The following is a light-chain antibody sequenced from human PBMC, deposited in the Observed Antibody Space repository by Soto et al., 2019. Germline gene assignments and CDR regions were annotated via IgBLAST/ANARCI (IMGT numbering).Light chain of an antibody. CDR3: ATWDRSLSVVV. J-gene: IGLJ2*01. CDR1: SSNIGNNY. CDR2: DND. V-gene: IGLV1-51*01. Sequence: QAVVTQPPSVSAAPGQKVTISCSGSSSNIGNNYVFWYQQLPGTAPKLLIYDNDKRPSGIPDRFSGSKSGTSATLGITGLQTGDEADYYCATWDRSLSVVVFGGGTKLTV.